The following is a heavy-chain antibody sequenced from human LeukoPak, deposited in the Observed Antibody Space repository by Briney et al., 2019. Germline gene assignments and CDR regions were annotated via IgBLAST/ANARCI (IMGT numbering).Heavy chain of an antibody. CDR3: ARDTYPDERWLQLPTGY. V-gene: IGHV3-43*02. CDR1: GFTFDDYA. Sequence: GGSLRLSCAASGFTFDDYAMHWVRQAPGKGLVWVSLISGDGVTTYYADSVKGRFTISRDNSKNSLYLQMNSLRTEDTALYYCARDTYPDERWLQLPTGYWGQGTLVTVSS. J-gene: IGHJ4*02. D-gene: IGHD5-24*01. CDR2: ISGDGVTT.